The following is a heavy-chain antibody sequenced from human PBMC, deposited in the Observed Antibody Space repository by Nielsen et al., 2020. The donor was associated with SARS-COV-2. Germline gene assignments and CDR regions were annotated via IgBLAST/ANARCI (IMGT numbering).Heavy chain of an antibody. D-gene: IGHD3-3*01. V-gene: IGHV3-21*04. Sequence: GESLKISCVASGFTFSNYAINWVRKAPGKGLEWVSSISRSSSYKFFADSVKGRFTISRDNAKNSLYLQMNSLRAEDTAVYYCARDGWSGPIGWFDPWGQGTLATVSS. CDR1: GFTFSNYA. J-gene: IGHJ5*02. CDR2: ISRSSSYK. CDR3: ARDGWSGPIGWFDP.